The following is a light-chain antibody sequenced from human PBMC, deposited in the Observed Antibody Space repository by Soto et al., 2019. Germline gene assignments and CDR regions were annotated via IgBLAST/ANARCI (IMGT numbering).Light chain of an antibody. CDR1: SSGVGAYKY. Sequence: QSALTQPASVSGSPGPSITISCACTSSGVGAYKYVSWYQQHPGKAPKLMIYEVSNRPSGVSNRFSGSKSGNTASVTISGLQAEDEADYYCSSYTSTNTQVFGTGTKVTVL. V-gene: IGLV2-14*01. J-gene: IGLJ1*01. CDR3: SSYTSTNTQV. CDR2: EVS.